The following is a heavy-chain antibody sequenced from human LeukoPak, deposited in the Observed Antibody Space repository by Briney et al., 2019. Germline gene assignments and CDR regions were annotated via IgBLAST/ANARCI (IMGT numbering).Heavy chain of an antibody. CDR3: AKADIYSGYDS. D-gene: IGHD5-12*01. Sequence: GGSLRLSCAASGFTFSSYAMSWVRQAPGKGLEWVSAISGSGGGTYYTDSVKGRFTISRDNSKNTLYLQMNSLRAEDTAVYYCAKADIYSGYDSWGQGTLVTVSS. J-gene: IGHJ4*02. CDR1: GFTFSSYA. V-gene: IGHV3-23*01. CDR2: ISGSGGGT.